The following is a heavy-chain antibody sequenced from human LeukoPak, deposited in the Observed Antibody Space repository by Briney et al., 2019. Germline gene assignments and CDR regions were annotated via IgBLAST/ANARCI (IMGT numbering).Heavy chain of an antibody. D-gene: IGHD7-27*01. CDR2: IFYSRNT. V-gene: IGHV4-59*01. Sequence: SETLSLTCTVSGDSISSYFWSWLRQPPGKGLEWIGYIFYSRNTDYNPSLKSRVTISVDTSKNQFSLKLSSVTAADSAVYYCAKGGGEYAFDYWGQGTLVTVSS. CDR1: GDSISSYF. J-gene: IGHJ4*02. CDR3: AKGGGEYAFDY.